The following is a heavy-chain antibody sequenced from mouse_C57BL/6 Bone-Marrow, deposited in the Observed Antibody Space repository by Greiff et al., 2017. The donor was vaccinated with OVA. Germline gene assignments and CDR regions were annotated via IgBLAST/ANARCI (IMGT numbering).Heavy chain of an antibody. Sequence: QVQLQQSGAELARPGASVKLSCKASGYTFTSYGISWVKQRTGQGLEWIGEIYPRSGNTYYNEKFKGKATLTADKSSSTAYMELRSLTSEDSAVYFCARGRITTVSSGGYFDVWGTGTTVTVSS. CDR2: IYPRSGNT. V-gene: IGHV1-81*01. D-gene: IGHD1-1*01. J-gene: IGHJ1*03. CDR3: ARGRITTVSSGGYFDV. CDR1: GYTFTSYG.